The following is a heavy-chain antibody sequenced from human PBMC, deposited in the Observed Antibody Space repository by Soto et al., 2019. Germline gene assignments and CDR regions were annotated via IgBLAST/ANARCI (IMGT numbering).Heavy chain of an antibody. CDR1: GYTFTSYG. D-gene: IGHD2-2*01. J-gene: IGHJ5*02. V-gene: IGHV1-18*04. Sequence: GASVKVSCKASGYTFTSYGISWVRQAPGQGLEWMGWISAYNGNTNYAQKLQGRVTMTTDTSTSTAYMELRSLRSDDTAVYYCAGADIVVVPAEGFDPWGQGTLVTVSS. CDR3: AGADIVVVPAEGFDP. CDR2: ISAYNGNT.